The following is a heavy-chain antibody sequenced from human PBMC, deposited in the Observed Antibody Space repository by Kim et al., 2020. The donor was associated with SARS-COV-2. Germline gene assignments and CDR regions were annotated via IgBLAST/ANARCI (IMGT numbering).Heavy chain of an antibody. D-gene: IGHD1-26*01. CDR1: GFTFSNYW. Sequence: GGSLRLSCAASGFTFSNYWMHWVRRAPGKGLVWVSRINGDGTTTNYADSVKGRFTISRDNANNTLYLQMNSLGAEDTAVYYCATGAGQYPGSCLYYWGQGTLVTVSS. CDR3: ATGAGQYPGSCLYY. CDR2: INGDGTTT. J-gene: IGHJ4*02. V-gene: IGHV3-74*01.